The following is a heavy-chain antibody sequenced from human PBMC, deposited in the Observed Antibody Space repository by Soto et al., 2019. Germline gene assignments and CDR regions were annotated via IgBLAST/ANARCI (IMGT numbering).Heavy chain of an antibody. CDR1: GFNFGVSA. J-gene: IGHJ4*02. V-gene: IGHV3-73*02. D-gene: IGHD1-26*01. Sequence: EVQLVESGGGLVQPGGSLIVSCAGSGFNFGVSAIHWVRQASGKGLEWVGRIRSKPQNYAAAYAASVEGRFTISRDDSKNTSYLQMNNVKPDDGAVYFCTVVGASTDGFHYWGQVTLVTVSS. CDR3: TVVGASTDGFHY. CDR2: IRSKPQNYAA.